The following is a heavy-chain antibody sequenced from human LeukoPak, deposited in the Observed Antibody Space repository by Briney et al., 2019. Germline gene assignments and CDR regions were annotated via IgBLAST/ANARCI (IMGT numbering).Heavy chain of an antibody. CDR3: ARGASEVVVVAATLESPYMDV. V-gene: IGHV4-34*01. CDR1: GGSFSGYY. D-gene: IGHD2-15*01. J-gene: IGHJ6*03. Sequence: SETLSLTCAVYGGSFSGYYWSWIRQPPGKGLEWIGEINHSGSTNYNPSLKSRVTISVDTSKNQFSLKLSSVTAADTAVYYCARGASEVVVVAATLESPYMDVWGKGTTVTVSS. CDR2: INHSGST.